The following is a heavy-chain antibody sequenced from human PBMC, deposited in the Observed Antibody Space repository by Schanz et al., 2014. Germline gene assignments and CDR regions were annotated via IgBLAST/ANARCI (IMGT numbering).Heavy chain of an antibody. CDR3: VRDSFFAFDY. Sequence: EVHLLESGGGLVPPGGSLRLSCLASGFAFSSYGMNWLRQAPGKGLEWVSYISRSTPDIYYADSVKGRFTMSRDNTKNSVFLQMNSLRAEDTAVYYCVRDSFFAFDYWGQGTLVTVSS. CDR1: GFAFSSYG. D-gene: IGHD3-3*01. J-gene: IGHJ4*02. V-gene: IGHV3-48*01. CDR2: ISRSTPDI.